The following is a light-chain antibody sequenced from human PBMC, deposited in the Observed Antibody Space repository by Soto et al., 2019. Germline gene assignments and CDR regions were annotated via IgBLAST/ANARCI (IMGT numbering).Light chain of an antibody. V-gene: IGKV1-9*01. CDR2: GAS. CDR1: QGIANF. CDR3: QQLNSFPMA. J-gene: IGKJ3*01. Sequence: IQLTQAPSSLSAAVGDRVTISCRASQGIANFLAWYQQKPGKAPKLLIYGASTLQSGVPSRFSGSGSGTDFTLTISSLQPEDVATYYCQQLNSFPMAFGTGTKVDIK.